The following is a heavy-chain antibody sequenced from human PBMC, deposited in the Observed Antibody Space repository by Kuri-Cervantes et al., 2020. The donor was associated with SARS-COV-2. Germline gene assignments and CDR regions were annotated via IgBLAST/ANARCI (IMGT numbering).Heavy chain of an antibody. J-gene: IGHJ4*02. CDR2: ISAYNGNT. V-gene: IGHV1-18*01. CDR1: GYTFTSYC. Sequence: ASVKVSCKASGYTFTSYCISWVRQAPGQGLEWMGWISAYNGNTNYAQKLQGRVAMTTDTSTSTAYMELRSLRSDDTAVYYCVRDPPVILVPSRFDFWGQGTLVTVSS. CDR3: VRDPPVILVPSRFDF. D-gene: IGHD3-16*02.